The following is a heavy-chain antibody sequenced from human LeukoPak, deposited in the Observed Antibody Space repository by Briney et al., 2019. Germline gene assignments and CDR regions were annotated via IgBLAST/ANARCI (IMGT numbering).Heavy chain of an antibody. CDR2: TYYSGST. V-gene: IGHV4-59*01. CDR1: GGSISSYY. CDR3: ARGARVWGSYRSNYFDY. J-gene: IGHJ4*02. D-gene: IGHD3-16*02. Sequence: SETLSLTCTVSGGSISSYYWSWIRQPPGKGLEWIGYTYYSGSTNYNPSLKSRVTISVDTSKNQFSLKLSSATAADTAVYYCARGARVWGSYRSNYFDYWGQGTLVTVSS.